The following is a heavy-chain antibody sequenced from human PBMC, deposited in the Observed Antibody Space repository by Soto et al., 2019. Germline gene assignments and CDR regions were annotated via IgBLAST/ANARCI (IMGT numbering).Heavy chain of an antibody. CDR1: GGSISSYY. D-gene: IGHD6-13*01. Sequence: ETLPLTRTVSGGSISSYYMTWVRQAPGKGLEWVSAIYSGGSTYYADSVKGRFTISRDNSKNTLYLQMNSLRAEDTAVYYCARARSTAAGLFDYWGLGTLVTVSS. CDR2: IYSGGST. CDR3: ARARSTAAGLFDY. J-gene: IGHJ4*02. V-gene: IGHV3-53*01.